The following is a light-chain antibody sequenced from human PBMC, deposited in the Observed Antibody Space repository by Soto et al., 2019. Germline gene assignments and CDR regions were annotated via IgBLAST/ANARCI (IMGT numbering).Light chain of an antibody. V-gene: IGLV2-8*01. Sequence: QSVLTQPPSASGSPGQSVTISCTGTKNDIGVYDVVSWYQHHPGKAPRLIIYEVVQRPSGVPDRFSGSKSGITASLTVSGLKAADEADYFCKSYAGSNTYVFGSGTKVTVL. CDR2: EVV. J-gene: IGLJ1*01. CDR1: KNDIGVYDV. CDR3: KSYAGSNTYV.